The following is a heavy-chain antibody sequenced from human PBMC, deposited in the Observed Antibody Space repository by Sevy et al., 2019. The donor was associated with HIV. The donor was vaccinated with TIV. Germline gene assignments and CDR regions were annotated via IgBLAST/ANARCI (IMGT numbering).Heavy chain of an antibody. V-gene: IGHV3-30*03. CDR1: GFKFRIYA. CDR2: ISYDGSDK. D-gene: IGHD1-26*01. Sequence: GGSLRLSCAASGFKFRIYAMHWVRQAPVKGLEWVAVISYDGSDKFYAESVKGRFTISRDNSKNVVFLQLNSLRGDDTAVYYCATGRQGATYGYWGQGTPVTVSS. J-gene: IGHJ4*02. CDR3: ATGRQGATYGY.